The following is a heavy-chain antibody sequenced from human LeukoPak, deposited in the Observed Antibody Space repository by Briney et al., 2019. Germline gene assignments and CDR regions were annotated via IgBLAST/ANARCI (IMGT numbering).Heavy chain of an antibody. Sequence: SETLSLTCTVSGGSISSSSYYWGWIRQPPGKGLEWIGSIYYSGSTYYNPSLKSRVTISVDTSKNQFSLKLSSVTAADTAVYYCGRDSSSSLGIDYWGQGTLVTVSS. J-gene: IGHJ4*02. D-gene: IGHD6-13*01. V-gene: IGHV4-39*02. CDR2: IYYSGST. CDR1: GGSISSSSYY. CDR3: GRDSSSSLGIDY.